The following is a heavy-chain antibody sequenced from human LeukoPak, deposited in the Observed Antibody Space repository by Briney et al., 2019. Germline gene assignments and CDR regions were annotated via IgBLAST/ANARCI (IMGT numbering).Heavy chain of an antibody. D-gene: IGHD1-26*01. CDR1: GFTFSSYA. CDR2: IIGSGGST. J-gene: IGHJ4*02. V-gene: IGHV3-23*01. CDR3: ARESYSGSYSPFDY. Sequence: GGSLRLSCAASGFTFSSYAMSWVRQAPGKGLGWVSAIIGSGGSTYYADSVKGRFTTSRDNSKNTLYLQINSLRAEDTAVYYCARESYSGSYSPFDYWGQGTLVTVSS.